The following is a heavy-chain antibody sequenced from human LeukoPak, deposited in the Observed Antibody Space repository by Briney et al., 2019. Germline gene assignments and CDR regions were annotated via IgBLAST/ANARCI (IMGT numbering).Heavy chain of an antibody. J-gene: IGHJ4*02. V-gene: IGHV4-38-2*02. D-gene: IGHD3-10*01. Sequence: SETLSLTCTVSGYSISSGYYWGWIRQPPGKGLEWIGSIYYSGSTYYNPSLKSRVTISVDTSKNQFSLKLSSVTAADTAVYYCAREKSRRFGELYGHYWGQGTLVTVSS. CDR3: AREKSRRFGELYGHY. CDR1: GYSISSGYY. CDR2: IYYSGST.